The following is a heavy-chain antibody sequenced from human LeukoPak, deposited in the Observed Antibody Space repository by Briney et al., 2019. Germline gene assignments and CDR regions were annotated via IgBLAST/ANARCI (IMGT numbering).Heavy chain of an antibody. CDR3: ARGSILLWFGETSFGY. V-gene: IGHV1-3*01. D-gene: IGHD3-10*01. J-gene: IGHJ4*02. Sequence: GASVKVSCKASGYTFTSYAMHWVRQAPGQRLEWMGWINAGNGNTKYSQKFEGRVTITRDTSASTAYMELSSLRSEDTAVYYCARGSILLWFGETSFGYWGQGTLVTVSS. CDR1: GYTFTSYA. CDR2: INAGNGNT.